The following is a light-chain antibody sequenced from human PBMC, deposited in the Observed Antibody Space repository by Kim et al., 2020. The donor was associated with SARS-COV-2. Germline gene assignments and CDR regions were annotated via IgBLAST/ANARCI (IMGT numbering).Light chain of an antibody. CDR2: DVN. V-gene: IGLV2-14*04. CDR3: SSSTSSTLVV. J-gene: IGLJ3*02. CDR1: SSDVGGYKH. Sequence: GQSITISCTGTSSDVGGYKHVSWYQQHPGKAPKLIIYDVNDRPSGISDRFSGSKSGNTASLTISWLEAEDEADYYCSSSTSSTLVVFGAGTQLTVL.